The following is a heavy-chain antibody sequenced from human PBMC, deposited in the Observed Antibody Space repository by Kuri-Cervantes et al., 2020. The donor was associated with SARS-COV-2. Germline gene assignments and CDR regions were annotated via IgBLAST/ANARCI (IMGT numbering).Heavy chain of an antibody. V-gene: IGHV3-66*03. CDR2: IYSCGST. J-gene: IGHJ6*03. CDR1: GFTVSSNY. CDR3: ARLTIYSSFSYIDV. Sequence: GGSLRLSCAASGFTVSSNYMSWVRQAPGKGLEWVSVIYSCGSTYYADSVKGRFTISRDNSKNTLYLQMNSLRAEDTAVYYCARLTIYSSFSYIDVWGRGTSVTVSS. D-gene: IGHD5-24*01.